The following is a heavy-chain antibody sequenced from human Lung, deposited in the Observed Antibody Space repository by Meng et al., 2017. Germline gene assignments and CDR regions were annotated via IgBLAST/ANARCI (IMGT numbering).Heavy chain of an antibody. CDR3: SGHVDY. CDR2: MKSNIDGGTV. Sequence: EVELVEFGGGFVKPGGSLRRFCVGSGFIFSNAWMTWVRQAPGKGLEWLGRMKSNIDGGTVDYAASVSGRFFISRDDSKNTFYLQMNSLKTEDTAVYYCSGHVDYWGHGTLVTVSS. J-gene: IGHJ4*01. V-gene: IGHV3-15*01. CDR1: GFIFSNAW.